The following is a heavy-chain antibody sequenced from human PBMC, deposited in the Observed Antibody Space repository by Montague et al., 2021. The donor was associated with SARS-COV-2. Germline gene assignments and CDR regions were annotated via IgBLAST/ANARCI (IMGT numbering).Heavy chain of an antibody. Sequence: SETLSLTCAVSGGSFSGYCWSWIRQPPGKGLEWIGEISHSGSTNYNPSLKSRVTISVDTSKNQFSLKLSSVTAADTAVYYCARVRYYGSGTSLGMDVWGQGTTVTVSS. CDR2: ISHSGST. D-gene: IGHD3-10*01. V-gene: IGHV4-34*01. CDR3: ARVRYYGSGTSLGMDV. CDR1: GGSFSGYC. J-gene: IGHJ6*02.